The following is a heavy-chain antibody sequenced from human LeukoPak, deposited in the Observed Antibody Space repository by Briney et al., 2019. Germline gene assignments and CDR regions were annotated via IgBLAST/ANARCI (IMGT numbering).Heavy chain of an antibody. D-gene: IGHD3-22*01. J-gene: IGHJ4*02. CDR1: GFTFSSYA. CDR2: ISGSGGST. V-gene: IGHV3-23*01. Sequence: GGSLRLSCAASGFTFSSYAMSWVRQAPGKGLEWVSVISGSGGSTYYADSVKGRFTISRDNSKNTLYLQMDSLRAEDTAVYYCAIRRDYYDSSGYPVYFDYWGQGTLVTVSS. CDR3: AIRRDYYDSSGYPVYFDY.